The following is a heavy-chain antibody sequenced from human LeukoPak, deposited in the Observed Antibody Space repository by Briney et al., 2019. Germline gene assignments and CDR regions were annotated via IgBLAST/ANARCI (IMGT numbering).Heavy chain of an antibody. D-gene: IGHD3-3*01. Sequence: SQTLSLTCAISGDSVSSNSAAWNWIRQSPSRGLEWLGRTYYRSKWYNDYAVSVKSRITINPDTSKNQSSLQLNSVTPEDTAVYYCARDQRVTIFGSPPYNWFDPWGQGTLVTVSS. J-gene: IGHJ5*02. V-gene: IGHV6-1*01. CDR1: GDSVSSNSAA. CDR3: ARDQRVTIFGSPPYNWFDP. CDR2: TYYRSKWYN.